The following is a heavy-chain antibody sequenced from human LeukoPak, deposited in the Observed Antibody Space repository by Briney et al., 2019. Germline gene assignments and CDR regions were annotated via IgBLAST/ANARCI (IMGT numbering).Heavy chain of an antibody. D-gene: IGHD2-15*01. V-gene: IGHV1-69*06. Sequence: SVKVSCKASGGTFSSYAVSWVRQASGQGLECMGGIIPIFGTANYAQKFQGRVTITADKSTSTAYMELSSLRSEDTAVYYCARAGALLLGYCSGGSCYYMDVWGKGTTVTVSS. CDR1: GGTFSSYA. CDR3: ARAGALLLGYCSGGSCYYMDV. J-gene: IGHJ6*03. CDR2: IIPIFGTA.